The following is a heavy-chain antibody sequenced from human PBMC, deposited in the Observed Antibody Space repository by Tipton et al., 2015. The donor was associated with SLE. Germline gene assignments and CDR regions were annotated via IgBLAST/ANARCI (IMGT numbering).Heavy chain of an antibody. V-gene: IGHV4-59*08. CDR2: IYYSGST. J-gene: IGHJ4*02. D-gene: IGHD2-15*01. Sequence: TMSLTCTVSGGSISSYYWSWIRQPPGKGLEWIGYIYYSGSTNYNPSLKSRVTISVDTSKNQFSLKLSSVTAADTAVYYCARSGPALGYCSGGSCLDYWGQGTLVTVSS. CDR1: GGSISSYY. CDR3: ARSGPALGYCSGGSCLDY.